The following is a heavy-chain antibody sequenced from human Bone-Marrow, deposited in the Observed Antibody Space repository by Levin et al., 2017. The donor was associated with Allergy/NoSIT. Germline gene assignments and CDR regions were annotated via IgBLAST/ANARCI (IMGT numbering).Heavy chain of an antibody. D-gene: IGHD6-6*01. J-gene: IGHJ4*02. V-gene: IGHV3-74*03. CDR2: ISPDGRST. CDR3: ARPRSSSPLCHFDY. CDR1: GFSFSSFW. Sequence: SGGSLRLSCAASGFSFSSFWMHWLRQAPGKGLVWVSRISPDGRSTMYADSVRGRFTISRDNAKDTLHLQMSSLRDEDTAVYYCARPRSSSPLCHFDYWGQGTRVTVSS.